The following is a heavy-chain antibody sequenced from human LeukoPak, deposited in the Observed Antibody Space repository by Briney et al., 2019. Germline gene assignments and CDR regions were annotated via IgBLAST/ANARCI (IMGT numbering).Heavy chain of an antibody. J-gene: IGHJ3*02. CDR1: GGSISSSSYY. V-gene: IGHV4-39*01. CDR2: IYYSGST. Sequence: PSETLSHTCTVSGGSISSSSYYWGWIRQPPGKGLEWIGSIYYSGSTYYNPSLKSRVTISVDTSKNQFSLKLSSVTAADTAVYYCATTRQVPHAFDIWGQGTMVTVSS. CDR3: ATTRQVPHAFDI.